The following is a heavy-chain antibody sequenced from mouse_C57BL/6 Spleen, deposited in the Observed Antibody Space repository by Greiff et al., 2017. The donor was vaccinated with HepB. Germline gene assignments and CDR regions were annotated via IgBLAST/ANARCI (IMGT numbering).Heavy chain of an antibody. CDR1: GYSITSGYY. CDR2: ISYDGSN. V-gene: IGHV3-6*01. Sequence: EVQLQESGPGLVKPSQSLSLTCSVTGYSITSGYYWNWIRQFPGNKLEWMGYISYDGSNNYNPSLKNRISITRDTSKNQFFLKLNSVTTEDTATYYCARGGPFGAMDYWGQGTSVTVSS. CDR3: ARGGPFGAMDY. J-gene: IGHJ4*01.